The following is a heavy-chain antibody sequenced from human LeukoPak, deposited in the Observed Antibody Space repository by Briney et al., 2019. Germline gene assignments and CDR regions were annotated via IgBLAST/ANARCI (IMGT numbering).Heavy chain of an antibody. V-gene: IGHV3-30*04. D-gene: IGHD1-26*01. CDR2: ISYDGSNK. J-gene: IGHJ4*02. Sequence: GGSLRLSCAASGFTFSSYAMHWVRQAPGKGLEWVAVISYDGSNKYYADSVKGRFTISRDNSKNTLYLQMNSLRAEDTAVYYCARFSNSGSYYVQDYWGQGTLVTVSS. CDR1: GFTFSSYA. CDR3: ARFSNSGSYYVQDY.